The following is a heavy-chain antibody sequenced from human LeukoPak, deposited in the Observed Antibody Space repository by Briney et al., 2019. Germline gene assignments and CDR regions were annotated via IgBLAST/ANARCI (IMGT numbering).Heavy chain of an antibody. J-gene: IGHJ6*03. Sequence: GGSLRLACAASGFTFSSYAMSWVRQAPGGGLGWVSAISGSGDTTYHADSVKGRFTISRDNSENRLSLQMDSLRAEDTAVYFCAKDTTAWWYHRAYMDVWGKGTTVTVSS. CDR3: AKDTTAWWYHRAYMDV. V-gene: IGHV3-23*01. D-gene: IGHD2-15*01. CDR1: GFTFSSYA. CDR2: ISGSGDTT.